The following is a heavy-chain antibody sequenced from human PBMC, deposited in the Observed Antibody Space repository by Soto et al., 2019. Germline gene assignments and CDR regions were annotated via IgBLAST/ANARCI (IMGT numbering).Heavy chain of an antibody. J-gene: IGHJ4*02. V-gene: IGHV3-23*01. CDR2: IINTGVRT. CDR3: VKEHGDSFSDY. CDR1: GFTFSTYA. Sequence: EVQLLESGGGLVQPGGSLRLSCAASGFTFSTYAMSWVRQAPGKGLDWISAIINTGVRTYYADSVKGRFTISRDNSKNTVYLQMNSLRGEDTAVYYCVKEHGDSFSDYWGQGTLVTVSS. D-gene: IGHD2-21*01.